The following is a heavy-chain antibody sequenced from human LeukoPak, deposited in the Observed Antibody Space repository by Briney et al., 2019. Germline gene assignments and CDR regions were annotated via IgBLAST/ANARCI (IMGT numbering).Heavy chain of an antibody. CDR2: ISYDGTNR. CDR1: GFTFSNYG. V-gene: IGHV3-30*03. J-gene: IGHJ6*02. Sequence: GGSLRLSCAASGFTFSNYGVHWVRQAPGKGLEWVAIISYDGTNRYYAESVKGRFTISRDNSKNTLYLQMNSLRAEDTAVYYCARDLQLVSPGRGMDVWGQGTTVTVSS. CDR3: ARDLQLVSPGRGMDV. D-gene: IGHD6-6*01.